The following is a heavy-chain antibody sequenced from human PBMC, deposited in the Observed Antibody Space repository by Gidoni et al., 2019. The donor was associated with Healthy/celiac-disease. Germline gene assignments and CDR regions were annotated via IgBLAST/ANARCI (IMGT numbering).Heavy chain of an antibody. V-gene: IGHV4-59*01. Sequence: QVQLQESGPGLVKPSETLSLTCTVSGGSISSYYWSWIRQPPGKGLEWIGYIYYSGSTNYNPSLKSRVTIAVDTSKNQFSLQLSSVTAADTAVYYCARVSPAGAGTYFDYWGQGTLVTVSS. CDR2: IYYSGST. CDR3: ARVSPAGAGTYFDY. D-gene: IGHD7-27*01. J-gene: IGHJ4*02. CDR1: GGSISSYY.